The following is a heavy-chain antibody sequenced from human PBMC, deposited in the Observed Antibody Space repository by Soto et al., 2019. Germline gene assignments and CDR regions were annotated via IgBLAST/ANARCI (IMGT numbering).Heavy chain of an antibody. D-gene: IGHD3-9*01. V-gene: IGHV3-33*08. CDR2: IWYDGSNT. CDR1: GFTFSNFA. J-gene: IGHJ6*02. Sequence: PGGSLRLSCAASGFTFSNFAMHWVRQAPGKGLEWVAVIWYDGSNTYYADSVKGRFTIPRDNSKNTLYLQMNSLRAEDTAVYYCARDLLRYDILTGYYMAYYYYYGMDVWGQGTTVTAP. CDR3: ARDLLRYDILTGYYMAYYYYYGMDV.